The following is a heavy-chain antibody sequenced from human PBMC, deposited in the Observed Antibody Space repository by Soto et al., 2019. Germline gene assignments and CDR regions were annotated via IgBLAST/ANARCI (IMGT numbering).Heavy chain of an antibody. D-gene: IGHD3-22*01. J-gene: IGHJ6*02. Sequence: GESLKISCKGSGYSFTSYWIGWVRQMPGKGLEWMGIIYPGDSNIKYSPSLQGQVTISADKSISTAYPQWSSLKASDTAMYYCARNGFVDYYDSSGNPSYGMDVWGQGTTVTVSS. CDR1: GYSFTSYW. V-gene: IGHV5-51*01. CDR2: IYPGDSNI. CDR3: ARNGFVDYYDSSGNPSYGMDV.